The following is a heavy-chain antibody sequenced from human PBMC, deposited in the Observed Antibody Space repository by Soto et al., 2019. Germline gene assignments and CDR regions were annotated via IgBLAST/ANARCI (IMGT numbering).Heavy chain of an antibody. J-gene: IGHJ3*02. CDR3: GRGGYSSSTNAFDI. CDR1: GFTFSSYS. Sequence: EVQLVESGGGLVKPGGSLRLSCAASGFTFSSYSMNWVRQAPGKGLEWVSSISSSSSYIYYADSVKGRFTISRDNAKNSLYRKRNSLGAEDSAVYYWGRGGYSSSTNAFDIWGQGTMVTVSS. CDR2: ISSSSSYI. D-gene: IGHD6-13*01. V-gene: IGHV3-21*01.